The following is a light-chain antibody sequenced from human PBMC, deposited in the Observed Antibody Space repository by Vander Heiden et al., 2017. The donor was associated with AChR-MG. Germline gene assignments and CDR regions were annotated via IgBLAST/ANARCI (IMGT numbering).Light chain of an antibody. CDR3: QQSYSTPIT. CDR2: AAS. Sequence: DCHITQSPSSLSASVGDRVTITCRASQSISSYLNWYQQKPGKAPKLLIYAASSLQSGVPSRFSGSGSGTDFTLTISSLQPEDFATYYCQQSYSTPITFGQGTRLEIK. CDR1: QSISSY. J-gene: IGKJ5*01. V-gene: IGKV1-39*01.